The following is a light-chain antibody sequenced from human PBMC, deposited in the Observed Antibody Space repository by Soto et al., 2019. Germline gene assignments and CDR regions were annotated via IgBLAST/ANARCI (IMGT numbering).Light chain of an antibody. V-gene: IGKV1-27*01. Sequence: DIQMTQSPSSLSASVGDRVTISCRASQGIGNYLAWYQQKPGKVPELLIYDASTLQLGVPSRFSGSRSGTDFTLTICSLQPEDAATYFCQEYTGAPYTFGQGTKLEIK. CDR1: QGIGNY. CDR2: DAS. CDR3: QEYTGAPYT. J-gene: IGKJ2*01.